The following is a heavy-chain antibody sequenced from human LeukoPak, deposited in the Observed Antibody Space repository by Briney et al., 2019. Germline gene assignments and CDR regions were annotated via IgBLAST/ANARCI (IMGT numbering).Heavy chain of an antibody. J-gene: IGHJ4*02. CDR2: ISGSGGNT. V-gene: IGHV3-23*01. D-gene: IGHD1-26*01. CDR3: VTEVSGSFPT. CDR1: GFAFSSYA. Sequence: AGGSLRLSCAASGFAFSSYAMHWVRQAPGKGLEWVSAISGSGGNTYYADSVKGRFTISRDNSKNTLYLQMNSLRAEDTAVYYCVTEVSGSFPTWGQGTLVTVSS.